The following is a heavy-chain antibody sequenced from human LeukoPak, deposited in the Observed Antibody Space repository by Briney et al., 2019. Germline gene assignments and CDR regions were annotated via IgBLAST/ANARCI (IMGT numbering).Heavy chain of an antibody. CDR2: INHSGST. CDR3: ARDGSGYDTDY. D-gene: IGHD5-12*01. Sequence: SETLSLTCAVYGGSFSCYYWSWIRQPPGKGLEWIGEINHSGSTNYNPSLKSRVTISVDTSKNQFSLKLSSVTAADTAVYYCARDGSGYDTDYWGQGTLVTVSS. J-gene: IGHJ4*02. CDR1: GGSFSCYY. V-gene: IGHV4-34*01.